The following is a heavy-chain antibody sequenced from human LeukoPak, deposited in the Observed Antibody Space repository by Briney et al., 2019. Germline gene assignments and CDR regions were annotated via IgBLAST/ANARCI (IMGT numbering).Heavy chain of an antibody. CDR3: ARDTYYYGSGSYGY. CDR2: ISSSSSTI. Sequence: GGSLRLSCAASGFTCSSYSMNWVRQAPGKGLEWVSYISSSSSTIYYADSVKGRFTISRDNAKNSLYLQMNSLRDEDTAVYYCARDTYYYGSGSYGYWGQGTLVTVSS. CDR1: GFTCSSYS. J-gene: IGHJ4*02. D-gene: IGHD3-10*01. V-gene: IGHV3-48*02.